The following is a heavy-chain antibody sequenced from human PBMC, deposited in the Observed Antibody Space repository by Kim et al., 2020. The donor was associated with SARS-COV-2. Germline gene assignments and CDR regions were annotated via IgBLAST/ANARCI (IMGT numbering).Heavy chain of an antibody. CDR2: ISSSNIYI. CDR1: GFTFSSYT. Sequence: GGSLRLSCTASGFTFSSYTMNWVRQAPGKGLEWVSSISSSNIYINYADSVRGRFTISRDNARNSLYLQMNSLRAEDTAVYYCARVFTHYAFDMWGQGTEVTVSS. J-gene: IGHJ3*02. CDR3: ARVFTHYAFDM. V-gene: IGHV3-21*06. D-gene: IGHD3-3*02.